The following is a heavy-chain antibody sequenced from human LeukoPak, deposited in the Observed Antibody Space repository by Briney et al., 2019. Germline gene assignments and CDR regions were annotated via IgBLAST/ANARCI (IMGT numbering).Heavy chain of an antibody. CDR1: GASITSGDYY. Sequence: SETLSLTCTVSGASITSGDYYWCWISQPPAKVLEGTAYIYYSGRTSYNPSLKSRPTIPVDTSQHPSSLKLTSVTPAATSGYCWAIAKGNWIDLWGQRTLVTVS. J-gene: IGHJ5*02. CDR2: IYYSGRT. V-gene: IGHV4-30-4*02. CDR3: AIAKGNWIDL.